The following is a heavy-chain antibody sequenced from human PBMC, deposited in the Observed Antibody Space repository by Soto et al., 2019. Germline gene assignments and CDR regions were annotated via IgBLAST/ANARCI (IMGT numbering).Heavy chain of an antibody. Sequence: PGGSLRLSCAASGFTFSSYGMHWVRQAPGKGLEWVAVISYDGSNKYYADSVKGRFTISRDNSKSTLYLQMNSLRAEDTAVYYCAKDDYDILTGYFFPLAYWGQGTLVTVSS. CDR2: ISYDGSNK. V-gene: IGHV3-30*18. CDR1: GFTFSSYG. D-gene: IGHD3-9*01. CDR3: AKDDYDILTGYFFPLAY. J-gene: IGHJ4*02.